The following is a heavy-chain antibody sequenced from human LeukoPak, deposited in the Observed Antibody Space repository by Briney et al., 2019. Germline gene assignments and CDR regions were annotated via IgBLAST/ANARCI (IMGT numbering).Heavy chain of an antibody. CDR1: GYTFTGYY. V-gene: IGHV1-2*06. J-gene: IGHJ3*02. CDR3: AGEDNSSGYRPFDI. CDR2: INPNNGGT. Sequence: GASVTVSCTASGYTFTGYYIHWVRQAPGQGLEWMGRINPNNGGTNYAQKFQGRVTMTRDMSMSTAYMELSRLRSVDTAVYYCAGEDNSSGYRPFDIWGQGTMVTVSS. D-gene: IGHD3-22*01.